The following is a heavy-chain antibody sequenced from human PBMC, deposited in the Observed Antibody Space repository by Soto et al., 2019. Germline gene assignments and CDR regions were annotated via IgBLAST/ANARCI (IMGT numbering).Heavy chain of an antibody. J-gene: IGHJ3*02. CDR1: GFTFSNAW. CDR3: TTDLIHIVVVTAIHPDFDI. CDR2: IKSKTDGGTT. D-gene: IGHD2-21*02. V-gene: IGHV3-15*07. Sequence: GGSLRLSCAASGFTFSNAWMNWVRQAPGKGLEWVGRIKSKTDGGTTDYAAPVKGRFTISRDDSNNTLYLQMNSLKTEDTAVYYCTTDLIHIVVVTAIHPDFDIWGQGTMVTGSS.